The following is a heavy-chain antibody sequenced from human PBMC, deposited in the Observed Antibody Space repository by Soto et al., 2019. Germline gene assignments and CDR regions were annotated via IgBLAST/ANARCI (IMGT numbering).Heavy chain of an antibody. V-gene: IGHV3-64*01. CDR2: ISSNGGTT. J-gene: IGHJ4*02. D-gene: IGHD1-7*01. Sequence: EVQLAESGGGMVQPGGSLRLSCVASGFTFSSYDMHWVRQAPGKGLEYVSSISSNGGTTYYGNSVKGRFTISRDNSKNTLYIHMGSLRAEDMAVYYCVRRVSGNYDYWGQGTLVTVSS. CDR1: GFTFSSYD. CDR3: VRRVSGNYDY.